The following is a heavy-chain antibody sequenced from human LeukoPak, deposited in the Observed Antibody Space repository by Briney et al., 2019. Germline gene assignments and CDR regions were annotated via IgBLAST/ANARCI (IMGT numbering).Heavy chain of an antibody. CDR1: GFAFSSYA. V-gene: IGHV3-23*01. J-gene: IGHJ5*02. Sequence: PGGSLRLSCAASGFAFSSYAMSWVRQAPGKGLEWVSATSGSGGSTYYADSVKGRFTISRDNSKNTLYLQMNSLRAEDTAVYYCAKSELWSGNWFDPWSQGTLVTVSS. CDR2: TSGSGGST. D-gene: IGHD3-10*01. CDR3: AKSELWSGNWFDP.